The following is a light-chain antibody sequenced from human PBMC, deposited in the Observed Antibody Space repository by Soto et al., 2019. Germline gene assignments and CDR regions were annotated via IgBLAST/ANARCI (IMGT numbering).Light chain of an antibody. V-gene: IGLV2-14*01. Sequence: QSALTQPASVSGSPGQSITISCTGTSGDIGTYKYVSWYQQYPGKAPKLIIYNIRGRPSGVSGRFSGSQSGNTASLAISGLRAEDEADYFCSAYVDSGAVIFGRGTKVTVL. CDR3: SAYVDSGAVI. J-gene: IGLJ2*01. CDR2: NIR. CDR1: SGDIGTYKY.